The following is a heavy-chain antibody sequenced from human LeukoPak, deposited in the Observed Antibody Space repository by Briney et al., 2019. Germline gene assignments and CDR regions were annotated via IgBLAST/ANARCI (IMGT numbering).Heavy chain of an antibody. J-gene: IGHJ3*02. CDR2: INPSGGST. CDR3: AGTMIVPDPTILDAFDI. V-gene: IGHV1-46*01. Sequence: ASVKVSCKASGYTFTSYYMHWVRQAPGQGLEWMGIINPSGGSTSYAQKFQGRVTMTRDMSTSTVYMEPSSLRSEDTAVYYCAGTMIVPDPTILDAFDIWGQGTMVTVSS. D-gene: IGHD3-22*01. CDR1: GYTFTSYY.